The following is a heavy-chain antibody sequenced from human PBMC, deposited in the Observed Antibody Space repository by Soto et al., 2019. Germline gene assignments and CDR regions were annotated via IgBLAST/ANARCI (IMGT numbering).Heavy chain of an antibody. CDR2: IYWDDDK. CDR1: GFSLTTSGVG. CDR3: AHRVLRAVFGLVTTTAIYFDF. D-gene: IGHD3-3*01. V-gene: IGHV2-5*02. J-gene: IGHJ4*02. Sequence: QITLNESGPTVVKPTETLTLTCTFSGFSLTTSGVGVRWVRQSPGKAPEWLAFIYWDDDKRYSTSLKSRLTITKDTSKSQVVLTMANVDPADRATYYCAHRVLRAVFGLVTTTAIYFDFWGQGTPVVVSS.